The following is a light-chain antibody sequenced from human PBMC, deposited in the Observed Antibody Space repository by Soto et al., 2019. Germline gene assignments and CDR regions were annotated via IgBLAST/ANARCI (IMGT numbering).Light chain of an antibody. V-gene: IGLV1-40*01. CDR3: QSYDSSLSGSWV. CDR2: GNS. Sequence: QAVVTQPPSVSGAPGQRVTISCTGSSSNIGAGYDVHWYQQLPGTAPKLLIYGNSNRPSGVPDRFSGSKSGTSASLAITGLQAEDEADYSCQSYDSSLSGSWVFGTGTKLTVL. CDR1: SSNIGAGYD. J-gene: IGLJ1*01.